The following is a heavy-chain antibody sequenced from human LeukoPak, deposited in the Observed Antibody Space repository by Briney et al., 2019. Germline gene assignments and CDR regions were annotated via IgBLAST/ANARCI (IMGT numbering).Heavy chain of an antibody. D-gene: IGHD3-10*01. CDR2: ISAYNGQT. CDR3: AKDLYSSLSGSEVFDV. CDR1: GYLFISYG. J-gene: IGHJ3*01. V-gene: IGHV1-18*01. Sequence: GASVKVSCKAFGYLFISYGINWVRKAPGRGLEWMGWISAYNGQTNYAQEFQGRVTMTRDTSTTTAYMELTGLRFNDTAVYYCAKDLYSSLSGSEVFDVWGQGTRVTVSS.